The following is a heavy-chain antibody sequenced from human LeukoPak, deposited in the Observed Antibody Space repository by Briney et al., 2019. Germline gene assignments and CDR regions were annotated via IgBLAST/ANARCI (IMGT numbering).Heavy chain of an antibody. CDR1: GFTFSSYA. CDR3: TRDFDFSSAI. V-gene: IGHV3-30-3*01. D-gene: IGHD3-3*01. CDR2: ISYDGSNK. J-gene: IGHJ4*02. Sequence: GGSLRLSCAASGFTFSSYAMHWVRQAPGKGLEWVAVISYDGSNKYYADSVKGRFTTSRDNAENTLFLQMNSLRAEDTAVYYCTRDFDFSSAIWGQGTLVTVSS.